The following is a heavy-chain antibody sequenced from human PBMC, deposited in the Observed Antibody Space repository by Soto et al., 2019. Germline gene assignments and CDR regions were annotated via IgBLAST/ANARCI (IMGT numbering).Heavy chain of an antibody. V-gene: IGHV1-69*12. Sequence: QVQLVQGAEVKKPGSSVKVSCKASGGTFSSYAISWVRQAPGQGLEWMGGIIPIFGTANYAQKFQGRVTIXADGSPSTGYLGLSSLRSEDSGVYYCASEGSGWYWWGQGTLVTVSA. CDR2: IIPIFGTA. D-gene: IGHD6-19*01. CDR3: ASEGSGWYW. J-gene: IGHJ4*02. CDR1: GGTFSSYA.